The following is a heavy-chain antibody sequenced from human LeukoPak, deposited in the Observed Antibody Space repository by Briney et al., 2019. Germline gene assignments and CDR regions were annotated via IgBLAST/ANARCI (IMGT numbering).Heavy chain of an antibody. V-gene: IGHV1-8*03. CDR1: GYTFTGYY. CDR2: MNPNSGNT. Sequence: ASVKVSCKASGYTFTGYYMHWVRQAPGQGLEWMGWMNPNSGNTGYAQKFQGRVTITRNTSISTAYMELSSLRSEDTAVYYCARVRNYYYYMDVWGKGTTVTVSS. CDR3: ARVRNYYYYMDV. J-gene: IGHJ6*03.